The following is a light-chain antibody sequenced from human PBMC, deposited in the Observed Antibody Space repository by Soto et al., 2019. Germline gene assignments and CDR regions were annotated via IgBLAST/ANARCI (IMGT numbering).Light chain of an antibody. CDR3: CSYVGNSPFRV. V-gene: IGLV2-23*03. J-gene: IGLJ1*01. CDR2: EGS. Sequence: QSALTQPAAGSGSPGQSITISCTGTSSDVGSYYLVSWYQQHPGKSPKLMIYEGSKRPSGVSSRFSVCKSGSTATLTISGLQAEHDADDYGCSYVGNSPFRVFGTGTKVTPL. CDR1: SSDVGSYYL.